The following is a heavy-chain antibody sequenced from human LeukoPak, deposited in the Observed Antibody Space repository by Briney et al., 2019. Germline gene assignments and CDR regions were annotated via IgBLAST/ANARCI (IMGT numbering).Heavy chain of an antibody. V-gene: IGHV1-2*02. J-gene: IGHJ3*02. CDR1: GYTFTSYD. Sequence: ASVKASCKASGYTFTSYDINWVRQATGQGLEWMGWMNPNSGGTNYAQKFQGRVTMTRDTSINTAYMELSRLRSDDTAVYYCARERYDSSGYYPRDAFDIWGQGTMVTVSS. D-gene: IGHD3-22*01. CDR2: MNPNSGGT. CDR3: ARERYDSSGYYPRDAFDI.